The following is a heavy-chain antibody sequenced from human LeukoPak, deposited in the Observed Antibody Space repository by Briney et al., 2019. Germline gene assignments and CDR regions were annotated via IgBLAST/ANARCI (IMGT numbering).Heavy chain of an antibody. D-gene: IGHD5-24*01. J-gene: IGHJ4*02. Sequence: GGSLRLSCAASGFTFRSYEMNWVRQAPGKGLEWVSAVRGSGTDTDYADSVKGRFSISRDNSKNTLFLQMNSLRADDTAVYYCARGRGVLGYNFFDFWGQGTHVTVSS. CDR1: GFTFRSYE. V-gene: IGHV3-23*01. CDR3: ARGRGVLGYNFFDF. CDR2: VRGSGTDT.